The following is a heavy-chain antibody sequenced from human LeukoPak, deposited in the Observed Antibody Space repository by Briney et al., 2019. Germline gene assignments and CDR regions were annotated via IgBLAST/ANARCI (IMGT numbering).Heavy chain of an antibody. V-gene: IGHV3-9*01. CDR3: AKGPSRVAAAGYFDY. CDR1: GFTFSSYA. D-gene: IGHD6-13*01. J-gene: IGHJ4*02. Sequence: PGGSLRLSCAASGFTFSSYAMSWVRQAPGKGLERVSGISWNSGSIGYADSVKGRFTISRDNAKNSLYLQMNSLRAEDTALYYCAKGPSRVAAAGYFDYWGQGTLVTVSS. CDR2: ISWNSGSI.